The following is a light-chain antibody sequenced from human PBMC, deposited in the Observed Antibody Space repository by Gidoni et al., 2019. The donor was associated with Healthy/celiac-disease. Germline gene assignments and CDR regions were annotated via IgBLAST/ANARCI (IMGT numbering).Light chain of an antibody. CDR2: DAS. CDR1: QSISSW. Sequence: DIQLTQSPSTLSASGGDRVTITCRASQSISSWLAWYQQKPGKAPKLLIYDASGLESGVPSRFSGSGSGTEFTLTISSLQPDDVATYYCQQYNSYAWTFGQGTKVEIK. J-gene: IGKJ1*01. V-gene: IGKV1-5*01. CDR3: QQYNSYAWT.